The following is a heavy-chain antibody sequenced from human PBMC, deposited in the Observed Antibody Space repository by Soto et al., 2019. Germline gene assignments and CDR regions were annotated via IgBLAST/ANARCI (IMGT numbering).Heavy chain of an antibody. CDR2: IYWDDGK. V-gene: IGHV2-5*02. J-gene: IGHJ4*02. D-gene: IGHD3-9*01. CDR1: GCSLRARSVG. CDR3: EQKTAYEISTGYYPFDY. Sequence: VTVNCIYPGCSLRARSVGVAWVREPPGKSLEWLALIYWDDGKRYSPSLKTRLNITKDTSKNQVVLTLTNVDPVDTATYFFEQKTAYEISTGYYPFDYLGQGSLVTVSS.